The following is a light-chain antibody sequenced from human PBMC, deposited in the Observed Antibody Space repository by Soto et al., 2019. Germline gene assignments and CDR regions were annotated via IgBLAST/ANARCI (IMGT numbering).Light chain of an antibody. Sequence: QSVLTQPPSASGTPGQRVTISRSGSSSNIGSNTVNWYQQLPGTAPKLLIYSNKQRPSGVPDRFSGSKSGTSASLAISGLQSEDEADYYCAAWDDSLKGVFGTGTKLTVL. CDR1: SSNIGSNT. CDR3: AAWDDSLKGV. CDR2: SNK. J-gene: IGLJ1*01. V-gene: IGLV1-44*01.